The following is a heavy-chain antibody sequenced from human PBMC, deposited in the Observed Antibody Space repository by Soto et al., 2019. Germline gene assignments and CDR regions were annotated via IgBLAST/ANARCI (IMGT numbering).Heavy chain of an antibody. CDR2: INHSGST. D-gene: IGHD4-17*01. V-gene: IGHV4-34*01. J-gene: IGHJ6*03. Sequence: PSETLSLTCAVYGGSFSGYYWSWIRQPPWKGLEWIGEINHSGSTNYNPSLKSRVTISVDTSKNQFSLKLSSVTAADTAVYYCARVLEHDYGKQTVKKYYYYMDVWGKGTTVTVSS. CDR1: GGSFSGYY. CDR3: ARVLEHDYGKQTVKKYYYYMDV.